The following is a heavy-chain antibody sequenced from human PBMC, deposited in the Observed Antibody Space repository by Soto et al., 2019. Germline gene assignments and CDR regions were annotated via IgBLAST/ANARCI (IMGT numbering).Heavy chain of an antibody. CDR2: INPNSGGT. CDR1: GYTFTGYY. CDR3: ARVNPYYDFWSGYPPPFYGMDV. D-gene: IGHD3-3*01. J-gene: IGHJ6*02. V-gene: IGHV1-2*02. Sequence: GASVKVSCKASGYTFTGYYVHWVRQAPGQGLEWMGWINPNSGGTNYAQKFQGRVTMTRDTSISTAYMELSRLRSDDTAVYYCARVNPYYDFWSGYPPPFYGMDVWGQGTTVTVSS.